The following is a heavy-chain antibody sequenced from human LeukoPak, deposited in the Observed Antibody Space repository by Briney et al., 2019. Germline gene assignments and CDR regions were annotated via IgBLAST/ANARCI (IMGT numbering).Heavy chain of an antibody. V-gene: IGHV4-30-4*01. D-gene: IGHD2-2*01. CDR3: AREERVTTKRGYCSSTSCSHVDY. J-gene: IGHJ4*02. CDR2: IYYSGSI. CDR1: DRSVSSGDYY. Sequence: PSETLSLTCTVSDRSVSSGDYYWSWIRQPPGKGLGWFGYIYYSGSIYYNPSLKSRLTISVDTSKNQFSLKLSSVTAADTAVYYCAREERVTTKRGYCSSTSCSHVDYWGQGTLVTVSS.